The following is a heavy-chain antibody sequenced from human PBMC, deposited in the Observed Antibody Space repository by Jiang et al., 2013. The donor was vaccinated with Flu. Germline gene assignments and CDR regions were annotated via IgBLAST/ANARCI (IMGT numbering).Heavy chain of an antibody. D-gene: IGHD2-21*01. CDR3: ARDRDIVSRGGFDL. Sequence: KPSRPSPSPALSLVAPSAMTLTTGGWSASPPGTGLEWIGSMSPSGIIYYSPSLESRVTLSVDTSKQQFSLRLSNVVAADTAIYFCARDRDIVSRGGFDLWGQGTLVTVAS. J-gene: IGHJ4*02. CDR1: VAPSAMTLTT. V-gene: IGHV4-39*07. CDR2: MSPSGII.